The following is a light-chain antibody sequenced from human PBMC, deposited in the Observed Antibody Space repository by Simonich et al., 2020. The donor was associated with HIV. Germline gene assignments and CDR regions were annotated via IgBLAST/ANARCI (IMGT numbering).Light chain of an antibody. CDR1: QSVSSY. V-gene: IGKV3-15*01. J-gene: IGKJ3*01. CDR3: QQYNNWPSPFT. CDR2: DAS. Sequence: EIVLTQSPATLSLSPGERATLSCRASQSVSSYLAWDQQKPGQAPRLLIYDASTRATVVPARFSGSGFGTDFTLTISSMQSEDFAVYYCQQYNNWPSPFTFGPGTKVDLK.